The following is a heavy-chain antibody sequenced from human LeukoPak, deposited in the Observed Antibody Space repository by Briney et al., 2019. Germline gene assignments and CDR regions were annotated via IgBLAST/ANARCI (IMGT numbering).Heavy chain of an antibody. D-gene: IGHD6-6*01. Sequence: SETLSLTCTVSGGSISSSSYYWGWLRQPPGTGREWIGSIYYSGSTYYNPSLRSRVTISVDTSKNQFSLKLSSVTAADTAVYYCARLGIAAQPVDYWGQGTLVTVSS. V-gene: IGHV4-39*01. CDR1: GGSISSSSYY. CDR3: ARLGIAAQPVDY. CDR2: IYYSGST. J-gene: IGHJ4*02.